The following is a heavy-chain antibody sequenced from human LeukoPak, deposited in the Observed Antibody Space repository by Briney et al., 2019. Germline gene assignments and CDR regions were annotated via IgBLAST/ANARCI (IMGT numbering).Heavy chain of an antibody. D-gene: IGHD5-12*01. CDR1: GYSFTSYW. J-gene: IGHJ4*02. Sequence: GESLKVSCKCSGYSFTSYWIGWVRQMPGKGLEWMGIISPGDSNTIYSPSFQGQVTISADKSISTTYLQWSSLKASGTAMYYCARLRGSGYDRFDYWGQGTLVTVSS. CDR2: ISPGDSNT. CDR3: ARLRGSGYDRFDY. V-gene: IGHV5-51*01.